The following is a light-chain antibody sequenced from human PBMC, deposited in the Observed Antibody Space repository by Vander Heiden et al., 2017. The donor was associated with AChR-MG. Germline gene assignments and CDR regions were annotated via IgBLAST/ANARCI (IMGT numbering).Light chain of an antibody. Sequence: DIQMTQSPSSLAASVGDRVTITCRTSQSIGNYLNWYQKKLGKAPKFLIYAASTLQGGVPSRFSGSGSGTDFTLTISSLQPEDFATYYCQQSFSVPYTFGQGTELEVK. CDR2: AAS. V-gene: IGKV1-39*01. J-gene: IGKJ2*01. CDR3: QQSFSVPYT. CDR1: QSIGNY.